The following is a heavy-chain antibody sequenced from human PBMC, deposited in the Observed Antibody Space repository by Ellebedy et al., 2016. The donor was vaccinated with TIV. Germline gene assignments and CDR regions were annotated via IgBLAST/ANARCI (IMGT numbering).Heavy chain of an antibody. J-gene: IGHJ3*01. V-gene: IGHV1-3*01. CDR3: ARVTNYAFDL. CDR1: GFTFKNYA. D-gene: IGHD5-24*01. CDR2: INADNGNT. Sequence: ASVKVSXKASGFTFKNYAIHWVRQAPGQRLEWMGWINADNGNTEYSQKFQGRVTITRDKSASTAYMELSSLSSEDTAVYFYARVTNYAFDLWGQGTVVTVSS.